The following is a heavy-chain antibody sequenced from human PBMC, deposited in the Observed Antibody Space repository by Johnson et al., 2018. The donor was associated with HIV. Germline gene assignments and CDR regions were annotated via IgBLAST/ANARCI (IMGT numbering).Heavy chain of an antibody. CDR1: GVTFDDYG. V-gene: IGHV3-20*04. CDR2: INWNGGSR. J-gene: IGHJ3*02. D-gene: IGHD3-3*01. Sequence: VQLVESGGGVVRPGGSLRLSCVVSGVTFDDYGMSWVRQAPGKGLEWVSGINWNGGSRGYAGSVKGRFTISRDNAKNSLYLQMNSLRAEDTAVYYCARVPSSYYDFWSGYYTGGAFDIWGQGTMVTVSS. CDR3: ARVPSSYYDFWSGYYTGGAFDI.